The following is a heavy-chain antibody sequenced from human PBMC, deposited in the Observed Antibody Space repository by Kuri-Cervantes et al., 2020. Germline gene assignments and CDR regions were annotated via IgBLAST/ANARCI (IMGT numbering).Heavy chain of an antibody. CDR3: ARDSQQLVRAFDI. D-gene: IGHD6-13*01. CDR2: IYSGGST. CDR1: GFTFSSYA. V-gene: IGHV3-53*01. Sequence: GGSLRLSCAASGFTFSSYAMHWVRQAPGKGLEWVSVIYSGGSTYYADSVKGRFTISRDNSKNTLYLQMNSLRAEDTAVYYCARDSQQLVRAFDIWGQGTKVTVSS. J-gene: IGHJ3*02.